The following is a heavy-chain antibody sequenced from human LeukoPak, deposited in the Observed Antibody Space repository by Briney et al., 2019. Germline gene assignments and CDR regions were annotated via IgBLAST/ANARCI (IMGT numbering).Heavy chain of an antibody. CDR3: ARSLVVAATLGY. CDR1: GFTFSSYV. D-gene: IGHD2-15*01. J-gene: IGHJ4*02. Sequence: PGGSLRLSCAASGFTFSSYVMHWVRQAPGKGLEWVAIISYDGSNEYYADSVKGRFTISRDNSKNTLYLQMNSLRAEDTAVYYCARSLVVAATLGYWGQGTLVTVSS. CDR2: ISYDGSNE. V-gene: IGHV3-30*14.